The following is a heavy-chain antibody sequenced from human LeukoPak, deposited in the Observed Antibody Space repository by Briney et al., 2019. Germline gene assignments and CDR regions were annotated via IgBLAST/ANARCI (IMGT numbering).Heavy chain of an antibody. V-gene: IGHV3-7*03. Sequence: GGSLRLSCEASGFTFSNFWMSWVRQAPGKGLERVANIKVDGSEKYYVDSVKGRFTISRDNAENSLYLQMNSLRAEDTAVYYCARKTGTTGEAFDYWGQGTQVTVSS. CDR3: ARKTGTTGEAFDY. CDR2: IKVDGSEK. J-gene: IGHJ4*02. D-gene: IGHD1-1*01. CDR1: GFTFSNFW.